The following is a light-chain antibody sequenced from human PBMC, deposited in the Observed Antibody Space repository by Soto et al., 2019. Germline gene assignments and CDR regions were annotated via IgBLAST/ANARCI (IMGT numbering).Light chain of an antibody. V-gene: IGKV1-5*01. Sequence: DIQMTQSPSTLSTSVGDRVTISCRASQSISSWLAWYQQKPGKAPKFLIYDASSLESGVPSRFSGSGSGTEFTLTITSLQPDDFATYYCQQYENYWTFGQGTKVDIK. J-gene: IGKJ1*01. CDR3: QQYENYWT. CDR1: QSISSW. CDR2: DAS.